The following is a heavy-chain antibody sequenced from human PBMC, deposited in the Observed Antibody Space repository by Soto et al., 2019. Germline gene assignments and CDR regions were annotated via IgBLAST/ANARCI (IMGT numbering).Heavy chain of an antibody. V-gene: IGHV3-9*01. CDR3: VKGRPTGYCSGWFDS. Sequence: EVQLVESGGGLVQPGRSLRLSCAASGFTFDGYAMHWVRQAPGKGLEWVSGISWNSGSIGYADSVKGRFTISRDNAKNSLYLQMNSLRAEDTALYYCVKGRPTGYCSGWFDSWGQGTLVTVSS. D-gene: IGHD2-15*01. CDR2: ISWNSGSI. J-gene: IGHJ5*01. CDR1: GFTFDGYA.